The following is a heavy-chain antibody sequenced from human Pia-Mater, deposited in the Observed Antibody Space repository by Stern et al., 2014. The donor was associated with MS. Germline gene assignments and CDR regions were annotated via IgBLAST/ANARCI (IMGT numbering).Heavy chain of an antibody. J-gene: IGHJ4*02. CDR1: GFSFSSFG. CDR2: ISYDGSK. Sequence: MQLVESGGGVVQPGRPLRLSCAASGFSFSSFGMHWVRQAPGKGLEWVALISYDGSKDYADSVKGRFTISRDNSKNTLYMQMNSLRAEDTAVYYCAKDRQYLTFFFDFWDQGSLVTVSS. CDR3: AKDRQYLTFFFDF. D-gene: IGHD2/OR15-2a*01. V-gene: IGHV3-30*18.